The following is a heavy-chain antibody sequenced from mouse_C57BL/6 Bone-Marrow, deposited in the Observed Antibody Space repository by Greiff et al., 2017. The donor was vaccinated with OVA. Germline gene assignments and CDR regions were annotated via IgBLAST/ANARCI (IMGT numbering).Heavy chain of an antibody. V-gene: IGHV1-4*01. Sequence: QVQLQQSGAELARPGASVKMSCKASGYTFTSYTMHWVNQRPGQGLEWIGYLNPSSGYTKYNQKCKDKATLTADKSSSTAYMQLSSLTSVDSAVYYCARRAGMGFDYWGQGTTLTVSS. CDR2: LNPSSGYT. J-gene: IGHJ2*01. CDR1: GYTFTSYT. CDR3: ARRAGMGFDY. D-gene: IGHD2-3*01.